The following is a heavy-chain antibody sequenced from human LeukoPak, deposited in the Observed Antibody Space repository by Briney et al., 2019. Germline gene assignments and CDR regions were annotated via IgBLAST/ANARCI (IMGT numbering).Heavy chain of an antibody. CDR2: FDPEDGKT. CDR1: GYTLTELS. V-gene: IGHV1-24*01. J-gene: IGHJ4*02. D-gene: IGHD3-22*01. CDR3: ATAPYYYDSSGTGGFIY. Sequence: ASVKVSCKVSGYTLTELSMHWVRQAPGKGLEWMGGFDPEDGKTIYAQKFQGRVTMTEDTSTDTAYMELSSLRSEDTAVYYCATAPYYYDSSGTGGFIYWGQGTLVTVSS.